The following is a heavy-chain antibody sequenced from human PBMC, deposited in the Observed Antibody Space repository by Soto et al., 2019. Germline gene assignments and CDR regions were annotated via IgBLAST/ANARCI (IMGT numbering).Heavy chain of an antibody. CDR2: IRSKANSYAT. Sequence: EVQLVESGGGLVQPGGSLKLSCAASGFTFSGSAVHWVRQASGKGLEWVGRIRSKANSYATAYAASLKGRFTISRDDSKNTAYLQMNSLNTEDTAVYYCTAYCSGSSCHVYAADYWGQGTLVTVSS. V-gene: IGHV3-73*02. CDR1: GFTFSGSA. CDR3: TAYCSGSSCHVYAADY. J-gene: IGHJ4*02. D-gene: IGHD2-15*01.